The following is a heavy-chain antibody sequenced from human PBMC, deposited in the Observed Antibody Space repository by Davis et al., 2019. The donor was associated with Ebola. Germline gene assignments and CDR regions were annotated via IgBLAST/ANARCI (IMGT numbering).Heavy chain of an antibody. J-gene: IGHJ4*02. D-gene: IGHD3-22*01. CDR2: ISANGANT. V-gene: IGHV3-23*01. CDR1: GFTFDDYA. CDR3: AKGNRNIFYCDTGDDS. Sequence: GGSLRLSCAASGFTFDDYAMSWVRQAPGKGLEWVSTISANGANTYYGDSVKGRFTISRDNSGNTLFLQMIGLRVEDTAVYYCAKGNRNIFYCDTGDDSWGQGALVTVSS.